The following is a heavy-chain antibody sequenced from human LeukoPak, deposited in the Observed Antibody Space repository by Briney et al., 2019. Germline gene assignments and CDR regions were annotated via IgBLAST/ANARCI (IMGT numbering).Heavy chain of an antibody. V-gene: IGHV6-1*01. CDR1: GDTVSSRNAA. CDR2: TYYRSRWYT. Sequence: SQTLSLTCAISGDTVSSRNAAWNWIRQSPSRGLEWLGRTYYRSRWYTDYAVSVKGRITINPDTSKNQFSLQLSSVTPEDTAVYYCARSTGWLSGHWGQGTLVTVSS. J-gene: IGHJ4*02. CDR3: ARSTGWLSGH. D-gene: IGHD2-8*02.